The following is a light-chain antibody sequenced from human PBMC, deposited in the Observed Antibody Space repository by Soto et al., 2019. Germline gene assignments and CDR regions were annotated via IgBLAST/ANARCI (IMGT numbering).Light chain of an antibody. CDR2: KAS. J-gene: IGKJ1*01. CDR3: QHYNSYSEA. V-gene: IGKV1-5*03. Sequence: IQSTQSPSTLSGTVGDRVTITCRASQTISSWLAWYQQKPGKAPKLLIYKASTLKSGVPSRFSGSGSGTEFTLTISSLQPDDFATYYCQHYNSYSEAFGQGTKVDNK. CDR1: QTISSW.